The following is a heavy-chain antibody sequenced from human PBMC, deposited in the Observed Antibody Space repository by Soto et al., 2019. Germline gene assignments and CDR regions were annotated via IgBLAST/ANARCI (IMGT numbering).Heavy chain of an antibody. V-gene: IGHV1-18*01. CDR1: GYTFTSYG. J-gene: IGHJ6*03. CDR2: ISAYNGNT. Sequence: ASVKVSCKASGYTFTSYGISWVRQAPGQGLEWMGWISAYNGNTNYAQKLQGRVTMTTDTSTSTAYMELRSLRSDDTAVYYCARVECSSTSCYARGYYYYYMDVWGKGTTVTVSS. D-gene: IGHD2-2*01. CDR3: ARVECSSTSCYARGYYYYYMDV.